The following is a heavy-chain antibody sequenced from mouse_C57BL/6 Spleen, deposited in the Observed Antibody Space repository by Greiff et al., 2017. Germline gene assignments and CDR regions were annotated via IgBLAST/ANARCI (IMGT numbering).Heavy chain of an antibody. CDR1: GFTFSSYG. D-gene: IGHD4-1*01. CDR3: ARLGPTSFDY. V-gene: IGHV5-6*01. J-gene: IGHJ2*01. CDR2: ISSGGSYT. Sequence: EVQGVESGGDLVKPGGSLKLSCAASGFTFSSYGMSWVRQTPDKRLEWVATISSGGSYTYYPDSVKGRFTISRDNAKNTLYLQMSSLKSEDTAMYYCARLGPTSFDYWGQGTTLTVSS.